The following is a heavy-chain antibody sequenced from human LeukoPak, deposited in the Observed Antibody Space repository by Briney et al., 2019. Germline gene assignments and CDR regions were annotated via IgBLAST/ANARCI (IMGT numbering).Heavy chain of an antibody. D-gene: IGHD5-24*01. CDR1: GFSFSHYA. CDR3: ARVKMATITGVGAFDI. V-gene: IGHV3-30*04. J-gene: IGHJ3*02. Sequence: AGGSLRLSCAASGFSFSHYAIHWVRQAPGKGLEWVSLISYNGGNKYYADSVKGRFTISRDNSKNTLYLQMNSLRAEDTAVYYCARVKMATITGVGAFDIWGQGTMVTVSS. CDR2: ISYNGGNK.